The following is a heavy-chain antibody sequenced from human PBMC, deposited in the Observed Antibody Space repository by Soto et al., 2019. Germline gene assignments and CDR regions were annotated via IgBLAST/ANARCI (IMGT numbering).Heavy chain of an antibody. CDR1: GCRGNSHD. CDR2: ISVSGDGT. CDR3: TKSRRGIFMVYGCGGMAV. J-gene: IGHJ6*02. D-gene: IGHD2-8*01. Sequence: CVDLGCRGNSHDMNWDGQAPGAGLEWVASISVSGDGTYYGDSVKGRFTISRDSSSSTLYLQMNNLRGEDTAAYFCTKSRRGIFMVYGCGGMAVWGPGTTVTVS. V-gene: IGHV3-23*01.